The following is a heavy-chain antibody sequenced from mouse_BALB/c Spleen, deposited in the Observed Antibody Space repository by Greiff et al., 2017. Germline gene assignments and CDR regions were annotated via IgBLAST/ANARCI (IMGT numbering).Heavy chain of an antibody. J-gene: IGHJ2*01. V-gene: IGHV5-6-3*01. Sequence: EVQGVESGGGLVQPGGSLKLSCAASGFTFSSYGMSWVRQTPDKRLELVATINSNGGSTYYPDSVKGRFTISRDNAKNTLYLQMSSLKSEDTAMYYCARDRGYDRLGYWGQGTTLTVSS. CDR3: ARDRGYDRLGY. CDR1: GFTFSSYG. CDR2: INSNGGST. D-gene: IGHD2-14*01.